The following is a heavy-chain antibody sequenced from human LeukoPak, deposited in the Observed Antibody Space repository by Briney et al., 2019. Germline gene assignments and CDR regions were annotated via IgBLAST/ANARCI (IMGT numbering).Heavy chain of an antibody. Sequence: GGSLRLSCAASGFTVSSNYMNWIRQAPGKGLEWVSVIYSGGSTFYADSVKGRFTISRDNSKNTLYLQMNSLRAEDTAVYYCARDAGSSGWYSLDHWGQGTLVTVSS. D-gene: IGHD6-19*01. CDR1: GFTVSSNY. CDR3: ARDAGSSGWYSLDH. J-gene: IGHJ4*02. CDR2: IYSGGST. V-gene: IGHV3-66*01.